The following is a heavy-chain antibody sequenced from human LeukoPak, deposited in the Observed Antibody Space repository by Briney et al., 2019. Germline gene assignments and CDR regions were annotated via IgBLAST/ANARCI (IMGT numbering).Heavy chain of an antibody. V-gene: IGHV1-8*03. Sequence: GASVKVSCKASGYTFTSYDINWVRQATGQGLEWMGWMNPNSGNTGYAQKFQGRVTITRNTSISTAYMELSSLRSEDTAVYYCARALAVAGNYYYYYMDVWGKGTTVTVSS. D-gene: IGHD6-19*01. CDR3: ARALAVAGNYYYYYMDV. CDR2: MNPNSGNT. CDR1: GYTFTSYD. J-gene: IGHJ6*03.